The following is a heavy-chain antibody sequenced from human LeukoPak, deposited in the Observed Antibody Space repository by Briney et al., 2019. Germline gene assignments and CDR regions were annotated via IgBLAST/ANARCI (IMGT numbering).Heavy chain of an antibody. CDR3: ARTRYSSSSLGFGCY. V-gene: IGHV3-7*01. CDR2: IKQDGSEK. D-gene: IGHD6-6*01. Sequence: GGSLRLSCAASGFTFSSYAMSWVRQAPGKGLEWVANIKQDGSEKYYVDSVKGRFTISRDNAKNSLYLQMNSLRAEDTAVYYCARTRYSSSSLGFGCYWGQGTLVTVSS. CDR1: GFTFSSYA. J-gene: IGHJ4*02.